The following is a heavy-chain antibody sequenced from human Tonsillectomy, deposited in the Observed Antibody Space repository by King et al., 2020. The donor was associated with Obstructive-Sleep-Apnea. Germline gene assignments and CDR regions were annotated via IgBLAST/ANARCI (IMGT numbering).Heavy chain of an antibody. CDR2: ASAXNXXX. D-gene: IGHD3-3*01. J-gene: IGHJ3*02. CDR3: SKMSLGETSGRLAFDM. V-gene: IGHV1-18*01. Sequence: QLVQSGAXVXXPXXSXXVXXXXXGYXFIXXGXSWVRQAPGQGXEWXGWASAXNXXXNXAQKFPGRVHMTTAAVKTTAYXELRXLRSDDTGVYYCSKMSLGETSGRLAFDMWGQGTMXT. CDR1: GYXFIXXG.